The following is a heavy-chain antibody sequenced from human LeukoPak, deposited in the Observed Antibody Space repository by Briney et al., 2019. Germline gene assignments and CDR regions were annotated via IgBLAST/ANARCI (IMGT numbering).Heavy chain of an antibody. J-gene: IGHJ4*02. D-gene: IGHD2-2*01. V-gene: IGHV4-61*08. CDR2: IYYSGST. CDR3: ARVRRYCSSTSCYRRIDY. Sequence: SETLSLTCTVSGGSINSGGYYWSWIRQPPGKGLEWIGYIYYSGSTNYNPSLKSRVTISVDTSKNQFSLKLSSVTAADTAVYYCARVRRYCSSTSCYRRIDYWGQGTLVTVSS. CDR1: GGSINSGGYY.